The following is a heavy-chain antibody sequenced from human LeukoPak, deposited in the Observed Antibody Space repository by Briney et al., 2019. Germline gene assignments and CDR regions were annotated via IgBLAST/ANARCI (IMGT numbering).Heavy chain of an antibody. CDR2: ISSSGGST. J-gene: IGHJ4*02. CDR1: GFTFSTYA. CDR3: AKEVGGWPTHAFDY. V-gene: IGHV3-23*01. Sequence: GGSLRLSCSTSGFTFSTYAMSWVRQAPGRGLEWVSTISSSGGSTYYADSVKGRFTISRDNSKNTLCLQMNSLRAEDTAVYYCAKEVGGWPTHAFDYWGQGPLVTVSS. D-gene: IGHD1-26*01.